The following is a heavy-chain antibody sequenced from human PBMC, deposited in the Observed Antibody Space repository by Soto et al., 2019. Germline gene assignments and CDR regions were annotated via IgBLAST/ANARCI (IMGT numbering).Heavy chain of an antibody. J-gene: IGHJ3*02. D-gene: IGHD5-12*01. V-gene: IGHV1-2*04. CDR1: GYTFTGYY. CDR3: AREYSGYDSADAFDI. CDR2: INPNSGGT. Sequence: ASVKVSCKASGYTFTGYYMHWVRQAPGQGLEWMGWINPNSGGTNYAQKFQGWVTMTRDTSISTAYMELSRLRSDDTAVYYCAREYSGYDSADAFDIWGQGTMVTVSS.